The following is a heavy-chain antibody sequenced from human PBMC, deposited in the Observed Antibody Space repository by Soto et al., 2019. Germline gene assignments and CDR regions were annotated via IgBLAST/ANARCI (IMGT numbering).Heavy chain of an antibody. D-gene: IGHD2-15*01. CDR3: ARYPLFEEVVVQDY. V-gene: IGHV4-39*07. J-gene: IGHJ4*02. CDR2: IYYSGST. CDR1: GGSISSSSYY. Sequence: PSETLSLTCTVSGGSISSSSYYWGWIRQPPGKGLEWIGSIYYSGSTYYNPSLRSRVTISVDTSKNQFSLKLSSVTAADTAVYYCARYPLFEEVVVQDYWGQGTLVTVSS.